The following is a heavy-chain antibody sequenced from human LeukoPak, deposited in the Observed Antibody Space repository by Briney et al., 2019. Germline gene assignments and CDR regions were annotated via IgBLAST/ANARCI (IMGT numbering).Heavy chain of an antibody. D-gene: IGHD3-22*01. J-gene: IGHJ4*02. CDR2: ISWNSGSI. CDR3: AKDISYYYDSSGFDY. Sequence: GGSLRLSCAASGFTLSGSAMHWVRQAPGKGLEWVSGISWNSGSIGYADSVKGRFTISRDNAKNSLYLQMNSLRAEDTALYYCAKDISYYYDSSGFDYWGQGTLVTVSS. CDR1: GFTLSGSA. V-gene: IGHV3-9*01.